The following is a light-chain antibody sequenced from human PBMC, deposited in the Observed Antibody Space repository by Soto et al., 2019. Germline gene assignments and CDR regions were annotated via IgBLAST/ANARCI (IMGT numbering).Light chain of an antibody. CDR3: QQRSSWPLT. J-gene: IGKJ4*01. CDR1: QSVSSN. Sequence: EIVMTQSPATLSVSPGERATLSCRASQSVSSNLAWYQQKPGQAPRLLIYGASSRATGIPDRFSGSGSGTDFTLTISSLEPEDFAVYSCQQRSSWPLTFGGGTKVDIK. V-gene: IGKV3-11*01. CDR2: GAS.